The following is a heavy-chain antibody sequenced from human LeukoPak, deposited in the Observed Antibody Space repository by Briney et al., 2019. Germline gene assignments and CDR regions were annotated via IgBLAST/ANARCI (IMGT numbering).Heavy chain of an antibody. CDR3: ARDDYGDYQFDY. J-gene: IGHJ4*02. D-gene: IGHD4-17*01. CDR2: INSDGSST. CDR1: GFTFSSYW. V-gene: IGHV3-74*01. Sequence: GGSLRLSCAASGFTFSSYWMHWVRQAPGKGLVWVSRINSDGSSTSYADSVKGRFTISRDNAKNTLYLQMNSLRAEDTAVYNCARDDYGDYQFDYWGQGTLVTVSS.